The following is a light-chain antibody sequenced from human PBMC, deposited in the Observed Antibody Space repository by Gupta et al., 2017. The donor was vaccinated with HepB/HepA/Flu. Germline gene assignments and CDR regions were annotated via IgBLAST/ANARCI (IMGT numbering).Light chain of an antibody. Sequence: DIQMTQSPSTLSASVGDRVTITCRASQSISSWLAWYQQKPGKAPKVLIYKASSLQRGVPSRFSGSGSGTEFTLTISSLQPDDFATYYCQQYNSYSPITFGPGTKVDIK. J-gene: IGKJ3*01. CDR1: QSISSW. CDR2: KAS. V-gene: IGKV1-5*03. CDR3: QQYNSYSPIT.